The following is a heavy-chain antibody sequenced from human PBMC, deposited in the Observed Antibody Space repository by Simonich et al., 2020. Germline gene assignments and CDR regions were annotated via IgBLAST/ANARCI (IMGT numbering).Heavy chain of an antibody. J-gene: IGHJ3*02. CDR3: ARGKGWKNAFDI. V-gene: IGHV4-34*01. D-gene: IGHD1-1*01. CDR2: INHSGRT. CDR1: GGSFSGYY. Sequence: QVQLQQWGAGLLKPSETLSLTCAVYGGSFSGYYWGWIRRPPGKGREWIGEINHSGRTNDNPSLKSRVTISVDTSKNQFSRKLSSVTAADTAVYYCARGKGWKNAFDIWGQGTMVTVSS.